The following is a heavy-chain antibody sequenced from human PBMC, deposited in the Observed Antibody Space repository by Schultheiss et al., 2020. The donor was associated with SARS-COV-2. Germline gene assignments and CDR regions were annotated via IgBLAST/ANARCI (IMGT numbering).Heavy chain of an antibody. D-gene: IGHD3-3*01. V-gene: IGHV4-59*08. J-gene: IGHJ4*02. CDR2: IYYSGST. CDR1: GGSISSYY. CDR3: ARQRPTYYDFWSGYYPGAGFDY. Sequence: SETLSLTCTVSGGSISSYYWSWIRQPPGKGLEWIGYIYYSGSTNYNPSLKSRVTISVDTSKNQFSLKLSSVTAADTAVYYCARQRPTYYDFWSGYYPGAGFDYWGQGTLVTVSS.